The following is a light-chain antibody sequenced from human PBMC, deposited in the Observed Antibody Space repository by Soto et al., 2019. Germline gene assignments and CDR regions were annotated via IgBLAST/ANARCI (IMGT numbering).Light chain of an antibody. J-gene: IGLJ1*01. CDR1: SSDVGGYNY. V-gene: IGLV2-8*01. CDR2: EVS. CDR3: SSYAGSNYYV. Sequence: QSVLTQPPSASGSAVHAVTISYTGTSSDVGGYNYVSWYQQHPGKAPKLMIYEVSKRPSGVPDRFSGSKSGNTASLTVSGLQAEDEADYYCSSYAGSNYYVFGTGTKVTVL.